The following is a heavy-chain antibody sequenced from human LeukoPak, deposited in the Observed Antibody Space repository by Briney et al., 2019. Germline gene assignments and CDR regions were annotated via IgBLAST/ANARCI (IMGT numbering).Heavy chain of an antibody. D-gene: IGHD5-24*01. CDR1: GFTFSSYA. J-gene: IGHJ4*02. CDR3: VKDPSDGYFDY. V-gene: IGHV3-64D*09. CDR2: VSSNGGST. Sequence: GGSLRLSCSASGFTFSSYAMHWVRQAPGKGLEYVSAVSSNGGSTYYADSVKGRFTISRDNSKNMLYLQMSSLRAEDTAVYYCVKDPSDGYFDYWGQGTLVTVSS.